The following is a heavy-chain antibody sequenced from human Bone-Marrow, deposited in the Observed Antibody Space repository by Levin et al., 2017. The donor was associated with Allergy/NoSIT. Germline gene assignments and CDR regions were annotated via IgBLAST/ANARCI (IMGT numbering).Heavy chain of an antibody. J-gene: IGHJ4*02. Sequence: GESLKISCAASGFTFSGYAMTWVRQGPGKGLEWVSYITGNSKTIFDADSVKGRFTISRDNAKNSLYLQMNSLRPEDTAVYYCARDSGVAGADDYWGQGTLVTVSS. CDR2: ITGNSKTI. CDR1: GFTFSGYA. D-gene: IGHD3-10*01. CDR3: ARDSGVAGADDY. V-gene: IGHV3-48*04.